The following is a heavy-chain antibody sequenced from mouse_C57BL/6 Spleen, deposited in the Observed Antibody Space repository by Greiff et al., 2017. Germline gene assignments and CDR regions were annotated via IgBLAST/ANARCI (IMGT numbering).Heavy chain of an antibody. Sequence: EVKLMESGGGLVKPGGSLKLSCAASGFTFSDYGMHWVRQAPEKGLEWVAYISSGSSTIYYADTVKGRFTISRDNAKNTLFLQMTSLRSEDTAMYYCARRTGRGYFDVWGTGTTVTVSS. D-gene: IGHD4-1*01. V-gene: IGHV5-17*01. CDR1: GFTFSDYG. CDR3: ARRTGRGYFDV. J-gene: IGHJ1*03. CDR2: ISSGSSTI.